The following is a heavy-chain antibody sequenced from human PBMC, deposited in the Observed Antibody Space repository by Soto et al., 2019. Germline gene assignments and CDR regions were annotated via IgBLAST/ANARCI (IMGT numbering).Heavy chain of an antibody. V-gene: IGHV1-2*04. J-gene: IGHJ4*02. CDR1: GYTFTGYY. D-gene: IGHD2-21*02. Sequence: GASVKVSCKASGYTFTGYYMHWVRQAPGQGLEWMGWINPNSGDTNYAQKFQGWVTMTRDTSINTAYMELRRLRSDDTAVYYCARIERFELLSIFWGQGALVTVSS. CDR3: ARIERFELLSIF. CDR2: INPNSGDT.